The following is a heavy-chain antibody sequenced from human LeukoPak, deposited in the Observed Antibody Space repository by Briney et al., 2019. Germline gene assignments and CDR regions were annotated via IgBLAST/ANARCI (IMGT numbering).Heavy chain of an antibody. CDR1: GYTFTGYY. CDR2: INPNSGGT. V-gene: IGHV1-2*02. Sequence: ASVTVSCKASGYTFTGYYMHWVRQAPGQGLEWMGWINPNSGGTNYAQKFQGRVTMTRDTSISTAYMELSRLRSDDTAVYYCARSYIVLMVYGWFDPWGQGTLVTVSS. D-gene: IGHD2-8*01. J-gene: IGHJ5*02. CDR3: ARSYIVLMVYGWFDP.